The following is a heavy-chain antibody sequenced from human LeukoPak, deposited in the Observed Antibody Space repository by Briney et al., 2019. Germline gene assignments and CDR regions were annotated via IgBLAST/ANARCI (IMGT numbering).Heavy chain of an antibody. D-gene: IGHD6-19*01. CDR2: IKSKTDGGTT. Sequence: PGGSRRLSCATSGFTFSAAWMSWVRQAPGKGLEWVGRIKSKTDGGTTDYAAPVKGRFTISRDDSKNTLYLQMNSLKTEDTAVYYCTTDLDGAVAGTPYWGQGTLVTVSS. V-gene: IGHV3-15*01. CDR1: GFTFSAAW. J-gene: IGHJ4*02. CDR3: TTDLDGAVAGTPY.